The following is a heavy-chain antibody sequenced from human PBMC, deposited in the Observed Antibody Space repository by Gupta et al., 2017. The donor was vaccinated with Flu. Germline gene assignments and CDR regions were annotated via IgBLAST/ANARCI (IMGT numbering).Heavy chain of an antibody. CDR3: ATVTSGC. Sequence: EMQLVESGVGLVQPVGSLRLSCAASGFTFSSSYLQWVRQAPGKGLVWVSRINPDGSSTTYAESVKGRFTISRDNAKNTLYLQMNSLGDDDTAVYYCATVTSGCWGQGTLVTVSS. CDR1: GFTFSSSY. V-gene: IGHV3-74*03. D-gene: IGHD4-17*01. CDR2: INPDGSST. J-gene: IGHJ4*02.